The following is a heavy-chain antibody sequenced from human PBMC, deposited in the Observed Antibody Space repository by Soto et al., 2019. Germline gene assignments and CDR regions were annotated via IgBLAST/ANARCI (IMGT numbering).Heavy chain of an antibody. J-gene: IGHJ4*02. Sequence: GSLRLSCAASGFTYTRYSMNWVRQAPGKGLEWVSSISSTTNYIYYGDSMKGRFTISRDNAKNSLYLEMNSLRAEDTAVYYCARESEDLTSNFDYWGQGTLVTVS. CDR2: ISSTTNYI. CDR3: ARESEDLTSNFDY. V-gene: IGHV3-21*06. CDR1: GFTYTRYS.